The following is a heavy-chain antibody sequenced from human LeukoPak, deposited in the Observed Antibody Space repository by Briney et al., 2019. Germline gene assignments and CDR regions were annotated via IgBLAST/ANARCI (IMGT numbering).Heavy chain of an antibody. CDR2: ISAYNGNT. V-gene: IGHV1-18*01. CDR3: ARDPAINVHMFRGVNNWFDP. Sequence: ASVKVSCTASGYTFTTYGISWVRQAPGQGLEWMGWISAYNGNTNYAQKPQGRVTITTDTSTSTAYMELRSLRSDDTAVYYCARDPAINVHMFRGVNNWFDPWGQGTLVTVSS. CDR1: GYTFTTYG. J-gene: IGHJ5*02. D-gene: IGHD3-10*01.